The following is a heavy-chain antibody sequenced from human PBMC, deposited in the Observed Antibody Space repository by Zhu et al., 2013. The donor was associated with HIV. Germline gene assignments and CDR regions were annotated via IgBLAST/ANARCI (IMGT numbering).Heavy chain of an antibody. CDR3: ARGIVVVGALYFDY. Sequence: QVQLVQSGAEVKKPGSSVKVSCKASGGTFSSYAISWVRQAPGQGLEWMGWIIPIFGIANYAQKFQGRVTITADESTTTAYMELSSLRSEDTAVYFCARGIVVVGALYFDYWGQGTLVTVSS. CDR2: IIPIFGIA. D-gene: IGHD2-15*01. J-gene: IGHJ4*02. CDR1: GGTFSSYA. V-gene: IGHV1-69*12.